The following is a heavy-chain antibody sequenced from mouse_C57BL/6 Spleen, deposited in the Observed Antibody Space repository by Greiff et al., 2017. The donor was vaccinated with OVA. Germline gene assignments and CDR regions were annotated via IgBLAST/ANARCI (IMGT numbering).Heavy chain of an antibody. CDR3: ASYDYDGLAY. CDR1: GYSITSGYD. Sequence: EVMLVESGPGMVKPSQSLSLTCTVTGYSITSGYDWHWIRHFPGNKLEWMGYISYSGSTNYNPSLKSRISITHDTSKNHFFLKLNSVTTEDTATYYCASYDYDGLAYWGQGTLVTVSA. CDR2: ISYSGST. V-gene: IGHV3-1*01. J-gene: IGHJ3*01. D-gene: IGHD2-4*01.